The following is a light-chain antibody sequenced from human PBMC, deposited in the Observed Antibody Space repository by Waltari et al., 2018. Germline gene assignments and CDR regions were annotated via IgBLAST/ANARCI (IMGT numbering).Light chain of an antibody. V-gene: IGKV3-20*01. CDR1: QSVPHNY. CDR2: GAS. Sequence: IVLTQSPGTLSLSPGERATLSYRASQSVPHNYLAWYQHKPGQAPRLLIYGASRRATGTPDRISGSGSGTDFTLTISRLESEDSAVYFCQQYGSFTFGGGTKVEIK. J-gene: IGKJ4*01. CDR3: QQYGSFT.